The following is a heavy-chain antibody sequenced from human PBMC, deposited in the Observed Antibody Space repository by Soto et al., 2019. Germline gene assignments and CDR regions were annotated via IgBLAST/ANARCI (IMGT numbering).Heavy chain of an antibody. Sequence: PSXTLSLTFAVSGGSISISNWWSWVRHPPGKGLEWIGEIYHSGSTNYNPSLKSRVTISVDKSKNQFSLKLSSVTAADTAVYYCARDSVLANYFDYWGQGTLVTVSS. CDR1: GGSISISNW. CDR3: ARDSVLANYFDY. J-gene: IGHJ4*02. CDR2: IYHSGST. D-gene: IGHD3-3*01. V-gene: IGHV4-4*02.